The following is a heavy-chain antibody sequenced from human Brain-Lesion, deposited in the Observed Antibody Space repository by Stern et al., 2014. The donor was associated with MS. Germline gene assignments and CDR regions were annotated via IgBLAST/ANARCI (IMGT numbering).Heavy chain of an antibody. CDR1: GGSVSSTSYA. V-gene: IGHV4-39*01. Sequence: QVQLEESGPGLVKPSETLSLTCTVAGGSVSSTSYAWAWIRQPPGKGLEWIGTIYYSGNTYYSPSLQRRPTLSLDTSTNQFSLQLRSVTAADTAVYYCAGEEDIRYCSGGSCTGNWFDPWGQGTLVTVSS. J-gene: IGHJ5*02. CDR3: AGEEDIRYCSGGSCTGNWFDP. CDR2: IYYSGNT. D-gene: IGHD2-15*01.